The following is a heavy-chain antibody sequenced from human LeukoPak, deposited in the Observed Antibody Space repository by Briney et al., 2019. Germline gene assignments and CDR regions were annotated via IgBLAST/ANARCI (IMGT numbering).Heavy chain of an antibody. V-gene: IGHV3-53*01. CDR3: ARGGSGCFDY. D-gene: IGHD6-19*01. Sequence: GGSLRLSCAASGFSVNSYYMSWVRQAPGRGLEWVSALSSGDNTHYADSVNGRFTISRDNSKNTLYLQLNSLRAEDTAVYYCARGGSGCFDYWGQGSLVTVSS. J-gene: IGHJ4*02. CDR1: GFSVNSYY. CDR2: LSSGDNT.